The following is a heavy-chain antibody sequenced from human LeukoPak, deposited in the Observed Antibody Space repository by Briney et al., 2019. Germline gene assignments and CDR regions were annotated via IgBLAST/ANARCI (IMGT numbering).Heavy chain of an antibody. V-gene: IGHV3-30*02. CDR3: AKAHFVDDRVPAATPADY. Sequence: GGSLRLSCAASGFTFSSYGMHWVRQAPGKGLEWVAFIRYDGSNKYYADSVKGRFTISRDNSKNTLYLQMNSLRAEDTAVYYCAKAHFVDDRVPAATPADYWGQGTLVTVSS. CDR2: IRYDGSNK. CDR1: GFTFSSYG. D-gene: IGHD2-2*01. J-gene: IGHJ4*02.